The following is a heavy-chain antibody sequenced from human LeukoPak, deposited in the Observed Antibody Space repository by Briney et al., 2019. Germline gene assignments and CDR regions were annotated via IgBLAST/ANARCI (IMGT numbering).Heavy chain of an antibody. V-gene: IGHV4-59*01. CDR3: ARAHTSNWYMDY. J-gene: IGHJ4*02. CDR2: IFYSGSS. CDR1: GGSISSYH. Sequence: KLSEALSLTCSVSGGSISSYHWSWIRQPPGKGLEWIGYIFYSGSSNYNPSLKSRVTMSVDTSENQLSLKLRSVTAADTALYYCARAHTSNWYMDYWGQGTLVTVSS. D-gene: IGHD6-13*01.